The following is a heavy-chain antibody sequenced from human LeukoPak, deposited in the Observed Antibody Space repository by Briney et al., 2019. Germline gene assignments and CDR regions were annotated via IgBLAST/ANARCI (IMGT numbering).Heavy chain of an antibody. CDR3: ARLSSLANIAARGRTWLDP. V-gene: IGHV4-59*01. Sequence: PSETLSLTCTVSGGSINNSYWTWIRQPPGKGLEWIGHIYYSGSTNYSPSLKSRVTISVDTSKNQFSLKLSSVTAADTAVYYCARLSSLANIAARGRTWLDPWGQGSLVTVSS. D-gene: IGHD6-6*01. CDR1: GGSINNSY. CDR2: IYYSGST. J-gene: IGHJ5*02.